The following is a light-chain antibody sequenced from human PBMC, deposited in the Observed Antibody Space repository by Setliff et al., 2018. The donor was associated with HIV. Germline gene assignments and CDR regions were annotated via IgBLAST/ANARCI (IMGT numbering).Light chain of an antibody. V-gene: IGLV1-51*02. CDR1: SSNIGNNY. CDR2: ENN. CDR3: GTWDSSLSEV. Sequence: VLTQPPSVSAAPGQKVTISCSGSSSNIGNNYVSWYQQLPGTAPKLLIYENNKRPSGIPDRFSGSKSGTSATLGITGLQTGDEADYYCGTWDSSLSEVFGTGTKVTVL. J-gene: IGLJ1*01.